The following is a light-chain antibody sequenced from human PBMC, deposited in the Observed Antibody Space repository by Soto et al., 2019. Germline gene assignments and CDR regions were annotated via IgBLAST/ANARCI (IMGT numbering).Light chain of an antibody. J-gene: IGKJ4*01. CDR3: MQALQTLLT. V-gene: IGKV2-28*01. Sequence: IVMTQSPLSLPVTPGDPASISCRSSQSLLHRNGYNYLDWYLQKPGQSPQLRIYLGSNRASGVPDRFSGSGSGTDFTLKVSRVEAENVGVYYCMQALQTLLTFGGGTKVEI. CDR2: LGS. CDR1: QSLLHRNGYNY.